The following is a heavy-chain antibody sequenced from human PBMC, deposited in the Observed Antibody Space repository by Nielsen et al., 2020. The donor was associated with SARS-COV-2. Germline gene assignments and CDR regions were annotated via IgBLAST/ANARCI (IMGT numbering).Heavy chain of an antibody. CDR2: IKQDGSEK. V-gene: IGHV3-7*01. CDR3: ARDEGDLFDY. J-gene: IGHJ4*02. Sequence: GGSLRLSCAASGFTFSDYYMSWVRQAPGKGLEWVANIKQDGSEKYYVDSVKGRFTISRDNAKNSLYLQMNSLRAEDTAVYYCARDEGDLFDYWGQGTLVTVSS. D-gene: IGHD2-21*02. CDR1: GFTFSDYY.